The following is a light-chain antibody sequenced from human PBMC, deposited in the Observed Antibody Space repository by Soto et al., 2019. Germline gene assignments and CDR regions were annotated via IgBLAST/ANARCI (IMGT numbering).Light chain of an antibody. CDR1: QSISSY. V-gene: IGKV1-39*01. CDR2: APS. Sequence: DIQMTQSPSSLSASVGDRVTITCRASQSISSYLNWYQQKPGKAPKLLIYAPSSLQSGVPSRFSGSESGTDFTLTISSLQHEDFATYYCQQSYSTPRTFGQGTKLEIK. CDR3: QQSYSTPRT. J-gene: IGKJ2*01.